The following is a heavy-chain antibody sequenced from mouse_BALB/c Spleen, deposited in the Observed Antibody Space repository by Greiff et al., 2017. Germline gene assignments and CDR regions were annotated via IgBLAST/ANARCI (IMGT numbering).Heavy chain of an antibody. D-gene: IGHD2-14*01. V-gene: IGHV3-6*02. Sequence: EVKLQESGPGLVKPSQSLSLTCSVTGYSITSGYYWNWIRQFPGNKLEWMGYISYDGSNNYNPSLKNRISITRDTSKNQFFLKLNSVTTEDTATYYCARDRGVRGYFDVWGAGTTVTVSS. CDR2: ISYDGSN. CDR1: GYSITSGYY. J-gene: IGHJ1*01. CDR3: ARDRGVRGYFDV.